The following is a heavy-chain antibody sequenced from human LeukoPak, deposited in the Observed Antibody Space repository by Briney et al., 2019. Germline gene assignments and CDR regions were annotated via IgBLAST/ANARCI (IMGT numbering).Heavy chain of an antibody. D-gene: IGHD1-20*01. Sequence: GGSLRLSCAASGFTFSSYSMNWVRQAPGEGLEWVSSISSSNSYIYYADSVKGRFTISRDNAKNSLYLQMNSLRAEDTAVYYCARDHNWNFDYWGQGTLVTVSS. V-gene: IGHV3-21*01. J-gene: IGHJ4*02. CDR3: ARDHNWNFDY. CDR1: GFTFSSYS. CDR2: ISSSNSYI.